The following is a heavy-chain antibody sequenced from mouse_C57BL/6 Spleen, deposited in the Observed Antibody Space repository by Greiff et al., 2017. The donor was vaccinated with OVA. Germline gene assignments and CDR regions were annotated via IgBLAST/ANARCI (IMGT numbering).Heavy chain of an antibody. CDR2: IDPVTGGT. Sequence: QVQLQQSGAELVRPGASVTLSCKASGYTFTDYEMHWVKQTPVHGLEWIGAIDPVTGGTAYNQKFKGKAILTADKSSSTAYMELRSLTSEDSAVYYCTRSWDGPSFAYWGQGTLVTVSA. CDR3: TRSWDGPSFAY. J-gene: IGHJ3*01. D-gene: IGHD2-3*01. CDR1: GYTFTDYE. V-gene: IGHV1-15*01.